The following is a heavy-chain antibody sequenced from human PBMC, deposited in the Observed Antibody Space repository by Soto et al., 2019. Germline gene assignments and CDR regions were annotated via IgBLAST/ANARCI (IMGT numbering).Heavy chain of an antibody. Sequence: SETLSLTCPVSGGSISSGGYYWRWLRQHPGKGLEWIGYIYYSGSNYSNPSLKSRATISVDTSKNQFSLKLSPVTAAATAVYYCARDVAHCSSTSCYAGALGFDYWGQGTLVTV. CDR3: ARDVAHCSSTSCYAGALGFDY. CDR1: GGSISSGGYY. D-gene: IGHD2-2*01. V-gene: IGHV4-31*03. J-gene: IGHJ4*02. CDR2: IYYSGSN.